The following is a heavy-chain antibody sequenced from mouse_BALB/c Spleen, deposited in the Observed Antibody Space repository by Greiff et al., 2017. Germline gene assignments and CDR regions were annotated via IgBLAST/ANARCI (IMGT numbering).Heavy chain of an antibody. CDR1: GFSLTSYG. CDR2: IWSGGST. CDR3: ARIPGYSYAMDY. Sequence: VMLVESGPGLVQPSQSLSITCTVSGFSLTSYGVHWVRQSPGKGLEWLGVIWSGGSTDYNAAFISRLSISKDNSKSQVFFKMNSLQANDTAIYYCARIPGYSYAMDYWGQGTSVTVSS. V-gene: IGHV2-2*02. J-gene: IGHJ4*01. D-gene: IGHD2-3*01.